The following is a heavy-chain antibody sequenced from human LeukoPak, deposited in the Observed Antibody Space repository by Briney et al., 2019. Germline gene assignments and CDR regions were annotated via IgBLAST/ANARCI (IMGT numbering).Heavy chain of an antibody. D-gene: IGHD3-3*01. V-gene: IGHV3-23*01. Sequence: GGSLRLSCAASGFTFSSYAMSWVRQAPGKGLEWVSSISGSGGSTYYADSVKGRFTISRDNSKNTLYLQMNSLRAEDTAVYYCAKAHGSGPYYYYIDVWGKGNTVTVSS. CDR2: ISGSGGST. J-gene: IGHJ6*03. CDR1: GFTFSSYA. CDR3: AKAHGSGPYYYYIDV.